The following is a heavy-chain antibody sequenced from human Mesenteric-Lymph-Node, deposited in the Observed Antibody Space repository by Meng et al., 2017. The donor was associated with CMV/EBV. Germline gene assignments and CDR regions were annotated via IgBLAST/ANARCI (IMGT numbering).Heavy chain of an antibody. CDR1: GFTFGDYA. CDR2: IRYDGSNK. J-gene: IGHJ3*02. CDR3: ARWKWVGNSNDAFDI. V-gene: IGHV3-30*02. Sequence: GESLKISCTASGFTFGDYALSWVRQAPGKGLEWVAFIRYDGSNKYYADSVKGRFTISRDNSKNTLYLQMNSLRAEDTAVYYCARWKWVGNSNDAFDIWGQGTMVTVSS. D-gene: IGHD4-23*01.